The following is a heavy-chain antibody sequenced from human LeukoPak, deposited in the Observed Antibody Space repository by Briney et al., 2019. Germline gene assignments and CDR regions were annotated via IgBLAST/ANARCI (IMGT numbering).Heavy chain of an antibody. CDR1: GFTVSSNY. J-gene: IGHJ3*02. CDR3: ARGGSYLSAFDI. CDR2: IYCGGSA. V-gene: IGHV3-66*01. D-gene: IGHD1-26*01. Sequence: GGSLRLSCAATGFTVSSNYMSWVRLAPGKGREWVSLIYCGGSAYYADSVKGRFTISRDNSKNTLYLQMNSLRVEDTAVYYCARGGSYLSAFDIWGQGTMVTVSS.